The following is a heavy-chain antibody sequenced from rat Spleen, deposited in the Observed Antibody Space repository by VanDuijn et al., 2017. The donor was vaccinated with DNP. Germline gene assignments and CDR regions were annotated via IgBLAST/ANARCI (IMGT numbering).Heavy chain of an antibody. CDR1: GFTFSSYW. J-gene: IGHJ2*01. V-gene: IGHV5-58*01. Sequence: EVQLVETGGGLVQPGRSLKLSCVASGFTFSSYWMYWIRQAPGKGLEWVASINTDGGSTYYPDSVKGRFTISRDNAKNTLYLQMNRLRSEDTATYYCVRSTTGIRGYYFDYWGQGVTVTVSS. CDR3: VRSTTGIRGYYFDY. D-gene: IGHD1-9*01. CDR2: INTDGGST.